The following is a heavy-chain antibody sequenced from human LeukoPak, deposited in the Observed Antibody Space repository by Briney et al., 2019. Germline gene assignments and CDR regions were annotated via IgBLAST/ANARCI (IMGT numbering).Heavy chain of an antibody. V-gene: IGHV1-3*01. J-gene: IGHJ5*02. CDR3: ARSYYALNWFHP. Sequence: EASVKVSCKASGYTFTSYAMHWVRQAPGQRLEWMGWINAGDGNTKYSQKFQGRVTITRDTSASTAYMELSSLRSEDTAVYYCARSYYALNWFHPWGQGTMVTVSS. CDR2: INAGDGNT. CDR1: GYTFTSYA. D-gene: IGHD2/OR15-2a*01.